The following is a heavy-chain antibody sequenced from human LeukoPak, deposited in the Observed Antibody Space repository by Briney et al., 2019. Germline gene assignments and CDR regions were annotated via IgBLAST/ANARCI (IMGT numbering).Heavy chain of an antibody. CDR2: IYYSGST. V-gene: IGHV4-59*01. CDR3: ARARLITMSQFDP. CDR1: GGSISSYN. D-gene: IGHD3-10*02. J-gene: IGHJ5*02. Sequence: PPETLSLTCTLSGGSISSYNWSWVRPPPGKGLEWIGYIYYSGSTNYNPPLKSRVTISVHPSKNPFSLKLSSVTAADTAVYYCARARLITMSQFDPCGQGTLVTVSS.